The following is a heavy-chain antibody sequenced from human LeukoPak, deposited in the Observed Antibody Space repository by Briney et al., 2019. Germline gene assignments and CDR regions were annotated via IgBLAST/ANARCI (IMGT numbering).Heavy chain of an antibody. V-gene: IGHV3-7*01. CDR1: GFTFSNYW. Sequence: GGFLRLSCAASGFTFSNYWMSWVRQTPGKGLEWVATIEQDGSEKYYVDSVKGRFTISRDNAKKSLFLQMNSLRADDTAVYYCARPSVLGPNTGYWGQGTLVTVSS. D-gene: IGHD2-2*01. CDR2: IEQDGSEK. CDR3: ARPSVLGPNTGY. J-gene: IGHJ4*02.